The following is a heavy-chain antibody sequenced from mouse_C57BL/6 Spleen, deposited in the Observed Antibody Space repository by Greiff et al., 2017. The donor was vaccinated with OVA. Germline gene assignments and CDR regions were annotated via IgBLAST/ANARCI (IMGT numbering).Heavy chain of an antibody. CDR2: INPNNGGT. CDR3: ARENYDYDEDD. V-gene: IGHV1-22*01. D-gene: IGHD2-4*01. J-gene: IGHJ2*01. Sequence: EVKLQESGPELVKPGASVKMSCKASGYTFTDYNMHWVKQSHGKSLEWIGHINPNNGGTNYNQKFKGKATLTVNKSSSTAYMEFRSLTSEDSAVYYCARENYDYDEDDWGQGTTLTVSS. CDR1: GYTFTDYN.